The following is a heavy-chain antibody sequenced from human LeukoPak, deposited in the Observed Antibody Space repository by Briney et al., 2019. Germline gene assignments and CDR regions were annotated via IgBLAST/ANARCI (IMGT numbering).Heavy chain of an antibody. J-gene: IGHJ5*02. CDR3: ARGFPYPYDSKNYHGWFDP. CDR1: GFTFSDYY. CDR2: ISSSGSTI. V-gene: IGHV3-11*04. Sequence: GGSLRLSCAASGFTFSDYYMSWIRQAPGKGLEWVSYISSSGSTIYYADSVKGRFTISRDNAKNSLYLQMNSLRAEDTAVYYCARGFPYPYDSKNYHGWFDPWGQGTLVTVSS. D-gene: IGHD3-22*01.